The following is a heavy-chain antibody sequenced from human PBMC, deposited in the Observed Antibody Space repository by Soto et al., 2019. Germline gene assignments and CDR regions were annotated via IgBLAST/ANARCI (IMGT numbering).Heavy chain of an antibody. CDR1: GFTFSSYS. Sequence: GGSLRLSCAASGFTFSSYSMNWVRQAPGKGLEWVSYISSSSSTIYYADSVKGRFTISRDNAKNSLYLQMNSLRDEDTAVYYCARDRYSSSWDPTSTYYYYMDVWGKGTTVTVSS. D-gene: IGHD6-13*01. V-gene: IGHV3-48*02. J-gene: IGHJ6*03. CDR2: ISSSSSTI. CDR3: ARDRYSSSWDPTSTYYYYMDV.